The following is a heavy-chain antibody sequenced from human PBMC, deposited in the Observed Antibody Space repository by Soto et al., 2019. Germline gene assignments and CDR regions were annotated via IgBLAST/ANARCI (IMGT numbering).Heavy chain of an antibody. CDR1: GGPINSPDYY. D-gene: IGHD6-13*01. V-gene: IGHV4-30-4*01. Sequence: QVQLQESGPGLVKPSQTLSLTCNVSGGPINSPDYYWTWIRQSPGKGLEWIGYLYFNGGTQYNPSLRTPISMSLDTSKKHFSLKMRSVTGADTAGYYCARGISKYSRWYEPHPWFDAWGQGALVTVSS. CDR3: ARGISKYSRWYEPHPWFDA. J-gene: IGHJ5*02. CDR2: LYFNGGT.